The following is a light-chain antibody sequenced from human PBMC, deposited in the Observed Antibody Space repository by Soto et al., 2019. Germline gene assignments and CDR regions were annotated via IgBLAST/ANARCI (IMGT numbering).Light chain of an antibody. V-gene: IGLV1-47*01. CDR1: SSDIGSGY. Sequence: QSVLTQPPSASGTPGQRVTISCSGSSSDIGSGYVYWYQQLPGTAPKLLIYNNNQRPSGVPDRFSGSKSGTSASLAISGLRSEDEADYYCAAWDDSLSGPVVFGGGTKVTVL. J-gene: IGLJ2*01. CDR2: NNN. CDR3: AAWDDSLSGPVV.